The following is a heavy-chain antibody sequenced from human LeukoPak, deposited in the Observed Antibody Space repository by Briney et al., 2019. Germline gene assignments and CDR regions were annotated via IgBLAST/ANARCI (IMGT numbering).Heavy chain of an antibody. CDR1: GFTFNSYW. D-gene: IGHD2-15*01. CDR3: ARGGYHHGFDI. J-gene: IGHJ3*02. CDR2: INSDGSDT. Sequence: GGSLRLXCAASGFTFNSYWSHWVRLAPGKGLVWVSRINSDGSDTIYADSVKGRFTISRDNAKSTVYLQMNSLKAEDTAVYYCARGGYHHGFDIWGQGTMVTVSS. V-gene: IGHV3-74*01.